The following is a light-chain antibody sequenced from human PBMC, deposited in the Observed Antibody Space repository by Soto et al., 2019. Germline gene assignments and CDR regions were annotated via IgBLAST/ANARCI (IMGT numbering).Light chain of an antibody. CDR1: QYISTW. CDR3: QQYNSYST. CDR2: KAS. Sequence: DIQMTQSPSTLSASVGDRVTITCRASQYISTWLASYQQKPGKAPKLLISKASRLESGVPSRFSGSGSGTEFTITISRLQTDVFATYYGQQYNSYSTFGQGTKVEVK. V-gene: IGKV1-5*03. J-gene: IGKJ1*01.